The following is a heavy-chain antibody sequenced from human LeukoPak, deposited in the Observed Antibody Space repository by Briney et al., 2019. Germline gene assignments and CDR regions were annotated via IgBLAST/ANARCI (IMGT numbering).Heavy chain of an antibody. CDR2: IYCSGST. Sequence: SETLSLTCTVSGGSISSSSYYWGWIRQPPGKGLEWIGSIYCSGSTYYNPSLKSRVTISVDTSKNQFSLKLSSVTAADTAVYYCARRVAVADYYFDYWGQGTLVTVSS. V-gene: IGHV4-39*01. D-gene: IGHD6-19*01. CDR3: ARRVAVADYYFDY. J-gene: IGHJ4*02. CDR1: GGSISSSSYY.